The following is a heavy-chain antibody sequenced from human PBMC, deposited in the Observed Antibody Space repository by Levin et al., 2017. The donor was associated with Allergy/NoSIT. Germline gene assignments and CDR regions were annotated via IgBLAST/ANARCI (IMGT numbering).Heavy chain of an antibody. J-gene: IGHJ4*02. CDR3: AREYSGYDVFDY. CDR2: INPNSGGT. V-gene: IGHV1-2*02. Sequence: ASVKVSCKASGYTFTGYYMHWVRQAPGQGLEWMGWINPNSGGTNYAQKFQGRVTMTRDTSISTAYMELSRLRSDDTAVYYCAREYSGYDVFDYWGQGTLVTVSS. D-gene: IGHD5-12*01. CDR1: GYTFTGYY.